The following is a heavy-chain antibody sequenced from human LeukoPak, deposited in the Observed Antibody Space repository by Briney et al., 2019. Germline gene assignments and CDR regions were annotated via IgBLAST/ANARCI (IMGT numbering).Heavy chain of an antibody. Sequence: SGSLSLTCTVSGGSISSGGYYWSWIRQHPGKGLEWIGYVYYSGSTYYNPSLKSRVTISVDTSKNQFSLKLSSVTAADTAVYYCARVAAAAGTSSYFDYWGQGTLVTVSS. CDR3: ARVAAAAGTSSYFDY. V-gene: IGHV4-31*03. CDR1: GGSISSGGYY. J-gene: IGHJ4*02. D-gene: IGHD6-13*01. CDR2: VYYSGST.